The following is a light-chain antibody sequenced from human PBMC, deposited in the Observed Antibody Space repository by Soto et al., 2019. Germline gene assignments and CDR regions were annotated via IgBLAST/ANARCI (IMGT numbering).Light chain of an antibody. J-gene: IGKJ1*01. V-gene: IGKV1-5*03. Sequence: DIQMTQSPASLSASVGDRVTITCRASESISTWLAWYQQKPGKAPKLLIYGASSLESGVPPRFSGDRSGTEFTLTISSLQRDDFGIYYCQQYSRLWSFGQGTKVDIK. CDR3: QQYSRLWS. CDR1: ESISTW. CDR2: GAS.